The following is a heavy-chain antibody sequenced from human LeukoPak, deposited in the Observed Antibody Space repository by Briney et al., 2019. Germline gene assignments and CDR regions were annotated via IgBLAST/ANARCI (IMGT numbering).Heavy chain of an antibody. CDR3: AREACPSGLCSGGVDV. J-gene: IGHJ6*02. D-gene: IGHD2-8*02. CDR1: GDSVSSNSVA. V-gene: IGHV6-1*01. Sequence: SRTLSLTCAISGDSVSSNSVAWNWTRQSPSRGLGWLGRTYYRSRWYNDYAVSVKSRMNITPDTSKNQFSLQLNSVTPEDTAIYYCAREACPSGLCSGGVDVWGQGTTVTVSS. CDR2: TYYRSRWYN.